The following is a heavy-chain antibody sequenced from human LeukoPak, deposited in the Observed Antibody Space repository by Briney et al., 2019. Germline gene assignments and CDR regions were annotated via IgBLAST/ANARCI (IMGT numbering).Heavy chain of an antibody. V-gene: IGHV4-59*01. CDR3: TRGIDGYNDY. CDR1: GGSISRYH. J-gene: IGHJ4*02. CDR2: IYYSGST. Sequence: SETLSLTCTVSGGSISRYHWSWIRQPPGKGLEWIGYIYYSGSTNYNPSLKSRVTISVDTSKNQFSLKLSSVTAADTAVYYCTRGIDGYNDYWGQGTLVTVSS. D-gene: IGHD5-24*01.